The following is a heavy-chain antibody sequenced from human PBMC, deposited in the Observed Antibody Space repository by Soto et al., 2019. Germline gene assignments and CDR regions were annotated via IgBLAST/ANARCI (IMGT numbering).Heavy chain of an antibody. Sequence: ASVKVSCKASGGTISRYSITWVRQAPGHGLEWIGRVIPIFGIPTYAQKFQGRVTITADESTSTAYMELSSLRSDDTAVYYCAREDRDRETGLVPAAIDGMDVWGQGTTVTVSS. D-gene: IGHD2-2*01. V-gene: IGHV1-69*13. J-gene: IGHJ6*02. CDR1: GGTISRYS. CDR3: AREDRDRETGLVPAAIDGMDV. CDR2: VIPIFGIP.